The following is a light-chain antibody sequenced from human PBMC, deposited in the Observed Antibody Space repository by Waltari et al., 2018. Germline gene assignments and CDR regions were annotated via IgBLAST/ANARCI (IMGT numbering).Light chain of an antibody. Sequence: EIVLTQSPATLSLSPGDRATLSCRASHSVDTSLAWYQQKLGQAPRLLIYDVFYRATGIPARFSGRGSGTDFTLTISSLEPEDFALYFRQQRRDWPITFGQGTRLEIK. CDR2: DVF. V-gene: IGKV3-11*01. CDR1: HSVDTS. CDR3: QQRRDWPIT. J-gene: IGKJ5*01.